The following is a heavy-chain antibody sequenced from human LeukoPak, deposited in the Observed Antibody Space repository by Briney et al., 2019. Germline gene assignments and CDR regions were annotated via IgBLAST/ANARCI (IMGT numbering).Heavy chain of an antibody. CDR1: GGSISSSSYY. V-gene: IGHV4-39*01. Sequence: SETLSPTCTVSGGSISSSSYYWGWIRQPPGKGLEWIGSIYYSGSTYYNPSLKSRVTISVDTSKNQFSLKLSSVTAADTAVYYRARPPQYGSGSYWGQGTLVTVSS. CDR2: IYYSGST. CDR3: ARPPQYGSGSY. J-gene: IGHJ4*02. D-gene: IGHD3-10*01.